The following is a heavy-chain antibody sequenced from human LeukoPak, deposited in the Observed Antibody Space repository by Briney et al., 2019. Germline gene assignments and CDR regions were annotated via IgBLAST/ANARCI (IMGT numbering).Heavy chain of an antibody. J-gene: IGHJ3*02. Sequence: SETLSLTCTVSGGSISSYYWSWIRQPPGKGLEWIGYTYYSGSTNYNPSLKSRVTISVDTSKNQFSLKLSSVTAADTAVYYCAREGGLGYCSSTSCVRAFDIWGQGTMVTVSS. V-gene: IGHV4-59*01. CDR2: TYYSGST. D-gene: IGHD2-2*01. CDR3: AREGGLGYCSSTSCVRAFDI. CDR1: GGSISSYY.